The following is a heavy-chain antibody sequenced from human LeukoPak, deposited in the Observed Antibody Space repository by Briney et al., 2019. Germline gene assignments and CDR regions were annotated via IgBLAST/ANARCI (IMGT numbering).Heavy chain of an antibody. CDR1: GYSISSGYF. D-gene: IGHD3-9*01. CDR3: ARDLGLTISANWFDP. J-gene: IGHJ5*02. CDR2: VYHTGAT. V-gene: IGHV4-38-2*02. Sequence: PSETLSLTCGVSGYSISSGYFWVWIRQPPGKGLEWIGSVYHTGATYYNPSLRSPVTISVDTSKNQSSLELNSVTAADTAVYYCARDLGLTISANWFDPWGQGTLVTVSS.